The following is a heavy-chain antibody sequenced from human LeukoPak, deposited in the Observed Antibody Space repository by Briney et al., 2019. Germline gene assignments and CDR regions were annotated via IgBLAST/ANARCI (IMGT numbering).Heavy chain of an antibody. CDR1: GGSISSSSYF. CDR2: IYYSGNT. CDR3: ARHRGYYDSSYYFYYYYYMDV. Sequence: SETLSLTCTVSGGSISSSSYFWGWIRQPPGKGLEWIGTIYYSGNTYFNPSLKSRVTISVDTSKNQFSLKLSSVTAADTAVYYCARHRGYYDSSYYFYYYYYMDVRGKGTTVTVSS. J-gene: IGHJ6*03. V-gene: IGHV4-39*01. D-gene: IGHD3-22*01.